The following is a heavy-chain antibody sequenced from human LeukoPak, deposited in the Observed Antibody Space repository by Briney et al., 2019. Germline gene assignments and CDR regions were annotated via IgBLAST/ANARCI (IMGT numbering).Heavy chain of an antibody. J-gene: IGHJ4*02. CDR2: ISGSGGST. CDR1: GFTSSSYA. D-gene: IGHD3-10*01. CDR3: AKGGSGSYYFDY. Sequence: GGSLRLSCAASGFTSSSYAMSWVRQAPGKGLEWVSAISGSGGSTYYADSVKGRFTISRDNSKNTLYLQMKSLRAEDTAVYYCAKGGSGSYYFDYWGQGTLVTVSS. V-gene: IGHV3-23*01.